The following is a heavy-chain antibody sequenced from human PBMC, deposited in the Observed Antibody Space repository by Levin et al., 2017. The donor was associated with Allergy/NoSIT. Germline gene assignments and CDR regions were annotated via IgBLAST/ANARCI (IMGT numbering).Heavy chain of an antibody. CDR1: GGSISSYY. Sequence: SETLSLTCTVSGGSISSYYWSWIRQSPGKGLEWIGYIYSSGSTNYNPSLKSRVTISVDTSKNQFSLKLSSVTAADTAVYYCARAASYSRGWNYYYYYYMDVWGKGTTVTVSS. V-gene: IGHV4-59*01. CDR2: IYSSGST. D-gene: IGHD6-19*01. J-gene: IGHJ6*03. CDR3: ARAASYSRGWNYYYYYYMDV.